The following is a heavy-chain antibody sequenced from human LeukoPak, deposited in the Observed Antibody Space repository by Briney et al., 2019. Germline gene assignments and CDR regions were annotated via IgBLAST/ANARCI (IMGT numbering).Heavy chain of an antibody. CDR1: GYTFTGYY. V-gene: IGHV1-2*02. CDR3: ARSYSSSSGPTNYYYYYGMDV. D-gene: IGHD6-6*01. Sequence: ASVKVSCKASGYTFTGYYMHWVRQAPGQGLEWMGWINPNSGGTNYAQKFQGRVTMTRDTSISTAYMELGRLRSDDTAVYYCARSYSSSSGPTNYYYYYGMDVWGQGTTVTVSS. J-gene: IGHJ6*02. CDR2: INPNSGGT.